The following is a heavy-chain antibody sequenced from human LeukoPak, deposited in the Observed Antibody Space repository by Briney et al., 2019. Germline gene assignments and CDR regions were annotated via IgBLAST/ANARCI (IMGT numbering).Heavy chain of an antibody. CDR1: GGSISSYY. CDR3: ARDAIVGATTSKAFDI. CDR2: IYYSGST. V-gene: IGHV4-59*01. J-gene: IGHJ3*02. Sequence: PSETLSLTCTVSGGSISSYYWSWIRQPPGKGLEWIGYIYYSGSTNYNPSLKSRVTISVDTSKNQFSLKLSSVTAADTAVYYCARDAIVGATTSKAFDIWGQGTMVTVSS. D-gene: IGHD1-26*01.